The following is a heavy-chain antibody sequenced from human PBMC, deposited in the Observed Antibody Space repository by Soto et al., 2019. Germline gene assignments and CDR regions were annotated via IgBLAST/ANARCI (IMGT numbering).Heavy chain of an antibody. CDR2: ISGGGSNT. D-gene: IGHD6-19*01. CDR1: GFIFSNYA. Sequence: EVQLLESGGGLVQPGGSLRLSCAASGFIFSNYAMSCVRQAPGKGMEWVSAISGGGSNTYYADSVKGRFTISRDNSKNTLYLQMNSLRADDTAVYYCAQADSSGWYAWDYWGQGTLVTVAS. V-gene: IGHV3-23*01. CDR3: AQADSSGWYAWDY. J-gene: IGHJ4*02.